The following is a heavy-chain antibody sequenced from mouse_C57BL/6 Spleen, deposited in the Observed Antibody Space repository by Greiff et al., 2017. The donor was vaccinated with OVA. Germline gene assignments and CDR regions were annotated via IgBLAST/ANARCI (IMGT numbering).Heavy chain of an antibody. D-gene: IGHD1-1*02. CDR2: SRNKANDYTT. CDR1: GFTFSDFY. V-gene: IGHV7-1*01. J-gene: IGHJ2*01. CDR3: ARDRAGAFDY. Sequence: EVQRVESGGGLVQSGRSLRLSCATSGFTFSDFYMEWVRQAPGKGLEWIAASRNKANDYTTEYSASVKGRFIVSRDTSQSILYLQMNALRAEDTAIYYCARDRAGAFDYWGQGTTLTVSS.